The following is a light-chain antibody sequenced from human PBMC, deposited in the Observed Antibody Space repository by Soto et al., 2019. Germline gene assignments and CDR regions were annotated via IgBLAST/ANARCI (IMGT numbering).Light chain of an antibody. Sequence: QSALTQPASVSGSPGQSITISCTGTSSDVGGYNYVSWYQQQSGKAPKLMIHEVSNRPSGVSNRFSGSKSGNTASLTISGLQAEDEADYYCSSYTSSRAYVFGIGTKLTLL. CDR2: EVS. CDR3: SSYTSSRAYV. J-gene: IGLJ1*01. V-gene: IGLV2-14*01. CDR1: SSDVGGYNY.